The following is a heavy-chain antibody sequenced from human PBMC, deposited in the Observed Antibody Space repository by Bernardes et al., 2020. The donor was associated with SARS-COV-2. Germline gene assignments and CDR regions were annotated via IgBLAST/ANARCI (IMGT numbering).Heavy chain of an antibody. D-gene: IGHD3-16*02. CDR2: IISDGRSP. Sequence: RGSLRLSCSASGFTFSSYAMHWVRQAPGKGLAYVSAIISDGRSPYYADSVKGRFTVSRDNSKNTLHLQMSSLRVEDTAVYYSVKDQMITFGGVIVPDAFVIWGQGTVVTVSS. CDR3: VKDQMITFGGVIVPDAFVI. CDR1: GFTFSSYA. V-gene: IGHV3-64D*06. J-gene: IGHJ3*02.